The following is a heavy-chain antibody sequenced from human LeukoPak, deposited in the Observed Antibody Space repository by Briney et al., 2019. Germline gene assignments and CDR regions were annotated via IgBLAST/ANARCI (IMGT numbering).Heavy chain of an antibody. Sequence: PSETLSLTCTVSGGSISSYYWSWIRQPPGKGLEWIGYIYYSGSTNYNPSLKSRVTISVDTSKNQFSLKLSSVTAADTAVYYCAREGVPDAFDIWGQGTMVTVSS. J-gene: IGHJ3*02. CDR2: IYYSGST. CDR1: GGSISSYY. D-gene: IGHD3-10*01. V-gene: IGHV4-59*01. CDR3: AREGVPDAFDI.